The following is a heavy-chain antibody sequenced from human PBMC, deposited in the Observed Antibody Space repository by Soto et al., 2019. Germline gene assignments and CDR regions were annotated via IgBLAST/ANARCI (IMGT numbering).Heavy chain of an antibody. Sequence: EVQLLESGGALVQPGGSLRLSCSVSGFTFSNYAMTWVRQAPGKGLEWVSSISGGGGSTHYADSMKGRFTISRDNSKNTLHLEMKRLRADDTAVYYCAKGSQYDILTAPHAFDSWGQGTLVTVSS. J-gene: IGHJ4*02. D-gene: IGHD3-9*01. V-gene: IGHV3-23*01. CDR3: AKGSQYDILTAPHAFDS. CDR2: ISGGGGST. CDR1: GFTFSNYA.